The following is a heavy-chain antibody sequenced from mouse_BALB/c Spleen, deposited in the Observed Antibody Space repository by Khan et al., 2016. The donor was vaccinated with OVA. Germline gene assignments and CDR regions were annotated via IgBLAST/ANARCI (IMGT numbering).Heavy chain of an antibody. Sequence: EVQLVESGPGLVKPSQSLSLTWTVTGYSITSGYGWNWIRQFPGNKLEWMGYISYSGSTNYNPSLKSRISITRDTSKNQFFLQLNSVTTEDTATYYCARTARIKYWGQGTTLTVSS. D-gene: IGHD1-2*01. J-gene: IGHJ2*01. CDR3: ARTARIKY. CDR1: GYSITSGYG. CDR2: ISYSGST. V-gene: IGHV3-2*02.